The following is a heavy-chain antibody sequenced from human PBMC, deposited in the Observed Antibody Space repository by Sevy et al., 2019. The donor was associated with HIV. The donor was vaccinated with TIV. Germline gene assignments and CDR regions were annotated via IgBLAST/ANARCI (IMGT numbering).Heavy chain of an antibody. J-gene: IGHJ4*02. CDR2: IKSNTDGGTT. Sequence: RGYLRLSCAASGFTFSNAWMSWVRQAPGKGLEWVGRIKSNTDGGTTDYAAPVKGRFTITRDDSKNTLYLQMNSLKTEDTAVYYRTTAEDRGSYYRDYWGQGTLVCVSS. CDR3: TTAEDRGSYYRDY. V-gene: IGHV3-15*01. D-gene: IGHD1-26*01. CDR1: GFTFSNAW.